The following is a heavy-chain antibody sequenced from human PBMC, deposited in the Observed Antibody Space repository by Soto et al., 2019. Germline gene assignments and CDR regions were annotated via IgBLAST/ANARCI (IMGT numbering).Heavy chain of an antibody. CDR1: GGSFSGYY. J-gene: IGHJ4*02. V-gene: IGHV4-34*09. CDR2: INHSGST. CDR3: AREGQEAFDY. Sequence: PSETLSLTCAVYGGSFSGYYWSWIRQPPGKGLEWIGEINHSGSTNYNPSLKSRVTISVDTSKNQFSLKLSSVTAADTAVYYCAREGQEAFDYWGQGTLVTVSS.